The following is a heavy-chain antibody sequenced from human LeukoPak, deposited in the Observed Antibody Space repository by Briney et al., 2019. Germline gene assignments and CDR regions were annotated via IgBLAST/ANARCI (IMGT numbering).Heavy chain of an antibody. J-gene: IGHJ6*03. D-gene: IGHD6-13*01. Sequence: SVKVSCKASGGTFSSYAISWVRQAPGQGLEWMGRIIPILGIANYAQKFQGRVTITADESTSTAYMELSSLRSEDTAVYYCARSGAAAGTTDMDVWGKGTTVTVSS. CDR2: IIPILGIA. CDR3: ARSGAAAGTTDMDV. CDR1: GGTFSSYA. V-gene: IGHV1-69*04.